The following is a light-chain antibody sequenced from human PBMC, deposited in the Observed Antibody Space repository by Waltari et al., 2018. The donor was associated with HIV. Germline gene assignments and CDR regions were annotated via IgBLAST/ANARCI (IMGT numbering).Light chain of an antibody. J-gene: IGLJ2*01. V-gene: IGLV2-14*03. CDR3: SSYTTTNTVV. CDR2: DVD. Sequence: QSALTQPASVSGSPGQSITISCSGTSSDISTYNFVSWYQKHPDKAPKRLIYDVDTRPSGVPRRFSGSKSGDTASLTISAIQADDEADYFCSSYTTTNTVVFGGGTKVSVL. CDR1: SSDISTYNF.